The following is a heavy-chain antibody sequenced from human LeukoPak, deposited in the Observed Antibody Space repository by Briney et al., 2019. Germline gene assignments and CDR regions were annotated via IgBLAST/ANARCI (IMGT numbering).Heavy chain of an antibody. D-gene: IGHD2-2*02. CDR3: ARYTRHRSQHDY. CDR1: GFTFSDYY. CDR2: ISSRGTTT. J-gene: IGHJ4*02. Sequence: GGSLRLSCAASGFTFSDYYMSWIRQTPGKGLEWLSYISSRGTTTFSADSVRGRFTISRDNAKNSLYLQMNSLRVEDTAVYYCARYTRHRSQHDYWGQGTLVTVSS. V-gene: IGHV3-11*01.